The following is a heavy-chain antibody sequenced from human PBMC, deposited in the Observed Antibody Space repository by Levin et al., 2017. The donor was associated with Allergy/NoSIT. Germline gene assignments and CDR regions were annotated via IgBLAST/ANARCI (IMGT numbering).Heavy chain of an antibody. CDR1: GGTFSSYA. J-gene: IGHJ4*02. CDR2: IIPILGIA. CDR3: AEGDRGIGVQLDY. Sequence: SVKVSCKASGGTFSSYAISWVRQAPGQGLEWMGRIIPILGIANYAQKFQGRVTITADKSTSTAYMELSSLRSEDTAVYYCAEGDRGIGVQLDYWGQGTLVTVSS. D-gene: IGHD6-19*01. V-gene: IGHV1-69*04.